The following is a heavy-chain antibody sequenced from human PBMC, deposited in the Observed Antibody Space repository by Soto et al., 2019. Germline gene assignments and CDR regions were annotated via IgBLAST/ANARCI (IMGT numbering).Heavy chain of an antibody. V-gene: IGHV4-59*08. D-gene: IGHD3-3*01. CDR2: ASDSGTI. CDR1: GGSMNTFY. J-gene: IGHJ4*02. CDR3: ARYYDFWNGLDY. Sequence: QVQLQESGPGLVKPSETLSLTCTVSGGSMNTFYWGWIRQPPGKGLEWIGYASDSGTINYNPSLKGRVTISIDTSMTQFSLKLNSVTAADTAVYYCARYYDFWNGLDYWGQGTLVTVSS.